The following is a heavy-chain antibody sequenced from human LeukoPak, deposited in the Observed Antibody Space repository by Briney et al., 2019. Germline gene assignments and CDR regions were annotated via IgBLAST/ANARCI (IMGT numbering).Heavy chain of an antibody. CDR1: GFTFRNYI. CDR3: AGEGYYGSGSPPSSYFDY. J-gene: IGHJ4*02. Sequence: PGGSLRLSCAASGFTFRNYIIHWVRQAPGKGLEWVAVTSSDLNVKLYADSVKGRFTISRDNSRSTLYLQMNSLRPEDTAIYYCAGEGYYGSGSPPSSYFDYWGQGTLVTVSS. D-gene: IGHD3-10*01. CDR2: TSSDLNVK. V-gene: IGHV3-30-3*01.